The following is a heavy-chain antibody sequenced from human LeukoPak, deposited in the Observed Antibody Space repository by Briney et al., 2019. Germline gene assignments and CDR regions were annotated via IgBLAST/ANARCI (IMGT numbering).Heavy chain of an antibody. D-gene: IGHD2-21*01. V-gene: IGHV3-30-3*01. CDR2: IASDGSHT. Sequence: PGGSLRLSCAASGFTFSTYFMHWVRQAPGKGLEWVADIASDGSHTFYVESVKGRFTISRDNSKNTLYLLMNSLRAEDTAVYFCARERQDTILHSGAFDIWGQGTMVTVSS. CDR1: GFTFSTYF. CDR3: ARERQDTILHSGAFDI. J-gene: IGHJ3*02.